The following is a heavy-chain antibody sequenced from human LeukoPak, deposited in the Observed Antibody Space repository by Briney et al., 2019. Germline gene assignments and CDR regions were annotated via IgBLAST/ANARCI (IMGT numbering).Heavy chain of an antibody. Sequence: PGGSLRPSCSVSGFTFSTYAMHWVRHAPGKGLEHVSRISSNGGSTYDADSVKGRFTISRDNAKNSLYLQMNSLRAEDTGVYYCARDGRRDGYIRFDYWGQGNPVTVSS. J-gene: IGHJ4*02. D-gene: IGHD5-24*01. CDR1: GFTFSTYA. CDR2: ISSNGGST. V-gene: IGHV3-64*04. CDR3: ARDGRRDGYIRFDY.